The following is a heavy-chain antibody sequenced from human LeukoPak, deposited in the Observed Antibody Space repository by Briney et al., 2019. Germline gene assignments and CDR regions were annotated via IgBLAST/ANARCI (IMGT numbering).Heavy chain of an antibody. D-gene: IGHD1-26*01. V-gene: IGHV4-38-2*01. CDR1: GYSISSGYY. Sequence: PSGTLSLTCAVSGYSISSGYYWGWIRQPPGKGRGGIGSIYHSGSTYYNPSLTSRVTISVATSKNQFSLKLSSVTAADTAVYYCARHRSGSYSDAFDIWGQGTMVTVSS. CDR3: ARHRSGSYSDAFDI. J-gene: IGHJ3*02. CDR2: IYHSGST.